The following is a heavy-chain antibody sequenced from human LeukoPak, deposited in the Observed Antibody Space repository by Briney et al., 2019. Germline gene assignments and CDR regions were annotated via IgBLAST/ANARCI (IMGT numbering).Heavy chain of an antibody. CDR3: ARHFGALRYFGWLPTTFDY. J-gene: IGHJ4*02. V-gene: IGHV4-39*01. Sequence: SETLSLTCTVSGGSISSSSYYWGWIRQPPGKGLEWIGSIYYSGSTYYNPSLKSRVTISVDTSKNQFSLKLSSVTAADTAVYYCARHFGALRYFGWLPTTFDYWGQGTLVTVSS. CDR2: IYYSGST. CDR1: GGSISSSSYY. D-gene: IGHD3-9*01.